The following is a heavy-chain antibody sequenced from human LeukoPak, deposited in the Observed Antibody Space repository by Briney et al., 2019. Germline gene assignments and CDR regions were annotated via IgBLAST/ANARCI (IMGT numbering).Heavy chain of an antibody. V-gene: IGHV1-8*01. CDR3: AKGYCSSTSCWYSDY. J-gene: IGHJ4*02. CDR1: GYTFTSYD. D-gene: IGHD2-2*01. CDR2: MNPNSGNA. Sequence: GASVKVSCKASGYTFTSYDINWVRQATGQGPEWMGWMNPNSGNAGYAQKFQGRVTMTRDTSMSTAYMELSSLRSEDTAVYYCAKGYCSSTSCWYSDYWGQGTLVTVSS.